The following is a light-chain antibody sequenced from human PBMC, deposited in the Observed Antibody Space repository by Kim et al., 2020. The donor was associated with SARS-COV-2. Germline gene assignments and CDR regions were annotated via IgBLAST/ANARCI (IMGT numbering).Light chain of an antibody. J-gene: IGKJ2*01. CDR2: AAS. CDR3: QQSYSTPYT. V-gene: IGKV1-39*01. CDR1: QSIRNY. Sequence: DVQVTQSPSSLSASVRDRVTITCRASQSIRNYLNWYQQKPGKAPKVLISAASSLQGGVPSSFSGSGSGTDFTLTISSLQPEDSATYYCQQSYSTPYTFGQGTKLEI.